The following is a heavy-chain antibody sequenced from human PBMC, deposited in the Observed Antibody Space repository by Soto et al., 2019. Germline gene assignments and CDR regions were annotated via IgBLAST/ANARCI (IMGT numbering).Heavy chain of an antibody. Sequence: GAPVEVSCKASGYTFTSYGISWVRQAPGQGLEWMGWISAYNGNTNYAQKLQGRVTMTTDTSTSTAYMELRSLRSDDTAVYYCARDRSSGYPFYYGMDVWGQGTTVTVSS. CDR2: ISAYNGNT. J-gene: IGHJ6*02. D-gene: IGHD3-22*01. CDR3: ARDRSSGYPFYYGMDV. CDR1: GYTFTSYG. V-gene: IGHV1-18*04.